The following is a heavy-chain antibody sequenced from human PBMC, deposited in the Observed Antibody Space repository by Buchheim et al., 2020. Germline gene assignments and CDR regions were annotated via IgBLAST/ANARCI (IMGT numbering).Heavy chain of an antibody. Sequence: QVQLVESGGGVVQPGRSLRLSCAASGFTFSSYGMHWVRQAPGKGLEWVAVISYDGSNKYYADSVKGRFTISRDNSKNTLYLQMNSLSAEDTAVYYCAKEGEWELHFDYWGQGTL. V-gene: IGHV3-30*18. J-gene: IGHJ4*02. D-gene: IGHD1-26*01. CDR3: AKEGEWELHFDY. CDR2: ISYDGSNK. CDR1: GFTFSSYG.